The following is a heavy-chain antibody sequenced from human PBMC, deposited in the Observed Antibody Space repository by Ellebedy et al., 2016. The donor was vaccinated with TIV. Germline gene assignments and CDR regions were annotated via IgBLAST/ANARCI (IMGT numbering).Heavy chain of an antibody. V-gene: IGHV3-21*01. CDR3: AREREYSSDIDY. CDR2: TTSSTAYI. Sequence: GESLKISCVASGFNFGRYTMNWVRQAPGKGLEWVSSTTSSTAYIYYADSVKGRFTNSRDNTKNSLYLQMNSLTAEDTAVYYCAREREYSSDIDYWGQGTLVTVSS. CDR1: GFNFGRYT. D-gene: IGHD6-19*01. J-gene: IGHJ4*02.